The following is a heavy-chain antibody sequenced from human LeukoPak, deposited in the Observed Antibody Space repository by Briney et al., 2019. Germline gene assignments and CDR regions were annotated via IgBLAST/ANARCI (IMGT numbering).Heavy chain of an antibody. CDR3: APSRSSSGRYA. D-gene: IGHD6-19*01. V-gene: IGHV3-23*01. CDR2: ISGSGGST. CDR1: GFTFSSYA. Sequence: PGGSLRLSCAASGFTFSSYAMSWVRQAPGKGLEWVSAISGSGGSTYYADSVKGRFTISRDNSKNTLYLQMDSLRAEDTAVYYCAPSRSSSGRYAWGQGTLVTVSS. J-gene: IGHJ5*02.